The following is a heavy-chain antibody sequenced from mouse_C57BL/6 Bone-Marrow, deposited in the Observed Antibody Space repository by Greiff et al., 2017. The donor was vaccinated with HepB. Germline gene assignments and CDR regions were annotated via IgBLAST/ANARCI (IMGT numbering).Heavy chain of an antibody. J-gene: IGHJ3*01. V-gene: IGHV3-6*01. Sequence: EVQLQESGPGLVKPSQSLSLTCSVTGYSITSGYYWNWIRQFPGNKLEWMGYISYDGSNNYNPSLKNRISITRDTSKNQLFLKLNSVTTEDTATYYCARGGWSFAYWGQGTLVTVSA. CDR3: ARGGWSFAY. CDR2: ISYDGSN. CDR1: GYSITSGYY. D-gene: IGHD2-3*01.